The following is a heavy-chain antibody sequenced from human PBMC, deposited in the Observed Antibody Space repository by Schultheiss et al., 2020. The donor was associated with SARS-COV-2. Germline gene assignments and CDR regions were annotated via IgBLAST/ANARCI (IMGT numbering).Heavy chain of an antibody. CDR2: IYTSGST. CDR1: GGSISSYY. Sequence: SETLSLTCTVSGGSISSYYWSWIRQPAGKGLEWIGRIYTSGSTNYNPSLKSRVTMSVDTSKNQFSLKLSSVTAADTAVYYCARDGYSCHLGGGWIDPWGQGTLVTVSS. J-gene: IGHJ5*02. CDR3: ARDGYSCHLGGGWIDP. V-gene: IGHV4-4*07. D-gene: IGHD6-13*01.